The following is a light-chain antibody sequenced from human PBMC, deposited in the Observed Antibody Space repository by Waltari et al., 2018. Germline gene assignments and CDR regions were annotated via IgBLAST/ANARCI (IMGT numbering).Light chain of an antibody. CDR3: SSYTASRALEVL. CDR1: NSDVGSFDF. Sequence: QSALTQPASVSGSPGQSITISCTGTNSDVGSFDFASCYQQHPGEAPKLLIYDVSNPPSGVSHRFSGSKSGNTASLTISGLQAEDEADYYCSSYTASRALEVLFGGGTKLTVL. V-gene: IGLV2-14*03. J-gene: IGLJ2*01. CDR2: DVS.